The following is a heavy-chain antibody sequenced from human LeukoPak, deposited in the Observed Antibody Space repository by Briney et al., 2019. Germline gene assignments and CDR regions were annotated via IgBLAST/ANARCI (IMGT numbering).Heavy chain of an antibody. CDR1: GFTFSSYW. V-gene: IGHV3-7*01. J-gene: IGHJ4*02. CDR2: IKQDGSEK. Sequence: GGSLRLSCAASGFTFSSYWMSWVRQAPGKGLEWVANIKQDGSEKYYVDSVRGRFTISRDNAENSVYLRMNSLRDEDTAVYYCTRGGRNTSYYWYYWGQGTLVTVSS. CDR3: TRGGRNTSYYWYY. D-gene: IGHD1-26*01.